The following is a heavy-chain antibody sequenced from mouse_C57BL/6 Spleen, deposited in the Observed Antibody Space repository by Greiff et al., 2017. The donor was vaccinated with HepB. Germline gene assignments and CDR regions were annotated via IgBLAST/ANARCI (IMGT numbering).Heavy chain of an antibody. V-gene: IGHV5-4*01. D-gene: IGHD6-1*01. CDR2: ISDGGSYT. CDR1: GFTFSSYA. CDR3: AREWATGYFDY. Sequence: EVKLMESGGGLVKPGGSLKLSCAASGFTFSSYAMSWVRQTPEKRLEWVATISDGGSYTYYPDNVKGRFTISRDNAKNNLYLQMSHLKSEDTAMYYCAREWATGYFDYWGQGTTLTVSS. J-gene: IGHJ2*01.